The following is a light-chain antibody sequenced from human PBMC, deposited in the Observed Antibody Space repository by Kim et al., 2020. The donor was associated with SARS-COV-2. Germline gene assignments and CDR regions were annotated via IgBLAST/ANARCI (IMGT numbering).Light chain of an antibody. CDR2: GAS. CDR1: QSISNY. CDR3: QQSYYTLWT. V-gene: IGKV1-39*01. J-gene: IGKJ1*01. Sequence: DIQMTQSPSSLSASVGDRITITCRASQSISNYLNWYQKKPGKPPKLLISGASSLERGVPSRFSGSGSGTDFTLTITSLQPDDFATYYCQQSYYTLWTFGLGAQVDIK.